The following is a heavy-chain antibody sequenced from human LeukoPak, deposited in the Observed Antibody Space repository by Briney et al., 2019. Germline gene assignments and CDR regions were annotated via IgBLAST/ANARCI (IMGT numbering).Heavy chain of an antibody. CDR2: ISGSGGST. D-gene: IGHD6-19*01. CDR3: ARGASSGWYPTLAFDY. CDR1: GFTFSTYA. J-gene: IGHJ4*02. V-gene: IGHV3-23*01. Sequence: GGSLRLSCAASGFTFSTYAMSCVRQAPGKGLEWVSSISGSGGSTNYAGSVRGRLTISRDSSKKTLYLQMNSLRVEDTAVYYCARGASSGWYPTLAFDYWGQGTLVTVSS.